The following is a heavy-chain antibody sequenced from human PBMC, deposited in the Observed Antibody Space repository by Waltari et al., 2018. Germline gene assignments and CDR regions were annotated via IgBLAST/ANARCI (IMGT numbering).Heavy chain of an antibody. D-gene: IGHD7-27*01. Sequence: QVQLVESGEGVVQPGRSLRLSCAASGFTFSTFAMHWVRQAPGKGLGGVSGISYDGNNKFYADSVKGRFTISRDNSKNMLQLQMNSLRVEDTAIYYCVKDRGTGDGMYYFNNWGQGTLVTVSS. V-gene: IGHV3-30-3*01. CDR1: GFTFSTFA. CDR2: ISYDGNNK. CDR3: VKDRGTGDGMYYFNN. J-gene: IGHJ4*02.